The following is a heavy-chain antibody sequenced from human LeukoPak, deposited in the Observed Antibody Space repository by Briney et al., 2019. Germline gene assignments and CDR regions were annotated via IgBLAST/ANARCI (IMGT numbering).Heavy chain of an antibody. D-gene: IGHD3-9*01. CDR2: IYSGGST. J-gene: IGHJ4*02. V-gene: IGHV3-66*01. CDR3: AREGGGYDILTGYPFDY. CDR1: GFTVSSNY. Sequence: GGSLRLSCAASGFTVSSNYMSWVRQAPGKGLEWVSVIYSGGSTYYADSVKGRFTISRDNSKNTLYLQMNSLRAEDTAVYYCAREGGGYDILTGYPFDYWGQGTLVTVSS.